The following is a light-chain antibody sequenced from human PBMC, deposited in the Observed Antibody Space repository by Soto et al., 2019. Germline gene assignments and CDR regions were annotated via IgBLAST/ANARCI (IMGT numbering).Light chain of an antibody. V-gene: IGKV3-20*01. Sequence: EIVLTQSPATLSLSPWERATLSCRASQRISGYVAWYQQRPGQAPRLLIYSASHRATGIPDRFSGSEAGTDFTLTISRLEPEDFAVYYCQQYGDSRWTFGQGTKVEIK. CDR1: QRISGY. CDR2: SAS. CDR3: QQYGDSRWT. J-gene: IGKJ1*01.